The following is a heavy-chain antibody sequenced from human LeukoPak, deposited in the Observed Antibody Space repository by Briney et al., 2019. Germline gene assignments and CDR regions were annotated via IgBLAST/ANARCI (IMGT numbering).Heavy chain of an antibody. Sequence: SETLSLTCTVSGGSISSYYWSWIRQPPGKGLEWIGYIYYSGSTNYNPSLKSRVTISVDTSKNQFSLKLSSVTAADTAVYYCARDRGIVPPRAFDIWGQGTMVTVSS. CDR1: GGSISSYY. J-gene: IGHJ3*02. CDR2: IYYSGST. V-gene: IGHV4-59*12. CDR3: ARDRGIVPPRAFDI. D-gene: IGHD2-2*01.